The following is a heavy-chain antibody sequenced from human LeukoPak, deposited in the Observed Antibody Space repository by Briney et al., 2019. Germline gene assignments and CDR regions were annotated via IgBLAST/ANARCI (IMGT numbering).Heavy chain of an antibody. CDR1: YGALSGYY. CDR3: ARGGGLRRSWLDL. CDR2: IHHSGGS. V-gene: IGHV4-34*01. J-gene: IGHJ5*02. D-gene: IGHD3-10*01. Sequence: SETLSLTCGVEYGALSGYYWTWIRQPPGKGLEWTGEIHHSGGSNYNASLKSRVTISLDTSKNQFSLKLTSMTAADTATYFCARGGGLRRSWLDLWGQGTLVTVSS.